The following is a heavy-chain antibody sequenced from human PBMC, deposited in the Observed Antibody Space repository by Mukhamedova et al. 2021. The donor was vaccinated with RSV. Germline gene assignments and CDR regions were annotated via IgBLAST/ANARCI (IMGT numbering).Heavy chain of an antibody. Sequence: WSWVRQPPGKGLEWIGEIYHSGSTNYNPSLKSRVTISVDKSKNQFSLKLSSVTAEDTAVYYCARGFSSSGAFDYWGQGSMVTV. D-gene: IGHD6-6*01. J-gene: IGHJ4*02. V-gene: IGHV4-4*02. CDR2: IYHSGST. CDR3: ARGFSSSGAFDY.